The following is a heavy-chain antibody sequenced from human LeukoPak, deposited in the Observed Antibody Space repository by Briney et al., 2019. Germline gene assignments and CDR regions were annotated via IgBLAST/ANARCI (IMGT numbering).Heavy chain of an antibody. CDR1: GFTFSSYG. J-gene: IGHJ6*02. Sequence: GRSLRLSCAASGFTFSSYGMHWVRQAPGKGQEWVAVISYDGSNKYYADSVKGRFTISRDNSENTLYLQMNSLTAEDTAVYYCAKNGELTYYYYYYGMDVWGQGTTVTVSS. V-gene: IGHV3-30*18. D-gene: IGHD3-16*02. CDR3: AKNGELTYYYYYYGMDV. CDR2: ISYDGSNK.